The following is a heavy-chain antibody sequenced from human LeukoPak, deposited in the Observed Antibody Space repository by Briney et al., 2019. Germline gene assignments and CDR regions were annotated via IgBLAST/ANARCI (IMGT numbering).Heavy chain of an antibody. V-gene: IGHV3-30-3*01. CDR2: ISYDGSNK. D-gene: IGHD3-22*01. J-gene: IGHJ4*02. Sequence: PGGSLRLCCAASGFTFSSYAMNWVRQAPGKGLEWVAIISYDGSNKYYADSVKGRFTISRDNSKNTLYLQMNSLRAEDTAVYYCASEFNTIISALDYWGQGTLVTVSS. CDR3: ASEFNTIISALDY. CDR1: GFTFSSYA.